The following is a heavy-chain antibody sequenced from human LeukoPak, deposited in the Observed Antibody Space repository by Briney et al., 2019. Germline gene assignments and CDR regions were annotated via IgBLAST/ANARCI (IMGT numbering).Heavy chain of an antibody. CDR1: GGTFSSYA. CDR2: IIPIFGTA. J-gene: IGHJ5*02. V-gene: IGHV1-69*13. Sequence: SVKVSCKASGGTFSSYAISWVRQAPGQGLEWMGGIIPIFGTANYAQKFQGRVTITADESPSTAYMELSSLRSEDTAVYYCARRIADYSSYNWFDPWGQGTLVTVSS. CDR3: ARRIADYSSYNWFDP. D-gene: IGHD4-11*01.